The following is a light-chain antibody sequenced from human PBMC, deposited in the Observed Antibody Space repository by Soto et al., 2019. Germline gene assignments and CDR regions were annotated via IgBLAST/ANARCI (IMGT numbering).Light chain of an antibody. CDR3: VSYTSTRTLV. J-gene: IGLJ1*01. V-gene: IGLV2-14*03. CDR2: DVN. CDR1: SSDIGGYDY. Sequence: QSALTQPASVSGSPGQSITISCAGSSSDIGGYDYVSWYQQHPGKAPKFIIYDVNNRPSGVSNRFSGSKSGNTASLTISGLQAEDEAHYYCVSYTSTRTLVFGTGTKLTVL.